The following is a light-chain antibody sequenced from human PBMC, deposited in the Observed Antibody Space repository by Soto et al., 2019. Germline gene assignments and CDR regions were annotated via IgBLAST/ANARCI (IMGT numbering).Light chain of an antibody. CDR2: HVS. CDR1: SSDVGGYNY. CDR3: SSYRSGDTVV. V-gene: IGLV2-14*03. J-gene: IGLJ3*02. Sequence: QSVLTQTASVSGSPGQSIAISLTGTSSDVGGYNYVSWYQQHPGKAPKLIIFHVSRRPSGVSDRFSGSKSDNTASLTISGLHAEDEADYYSSSYRSGDTVVFGGGTKL.